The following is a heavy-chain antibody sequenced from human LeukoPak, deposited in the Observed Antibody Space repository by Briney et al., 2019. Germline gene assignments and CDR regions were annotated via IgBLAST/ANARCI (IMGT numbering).Heavy chain of an antibody. Sequence: PSETLSLTCTVSGGSISSGGYYWSWIRQHPGKGLEWIGYIYYSGSTYYNPSLKSRVTISVDTSKNQFSLKLSSVTAADTTVYYCARGRLLWFGDPPASWFDPWGQGTLVTVSS. CDR3: ARGRLLWFGDPPASWFDP. CDR1: GGSISSGGYY. D-gene: IGHD3-10*01. CDR2: IYYSGST. J-gene: IGHJ5*02. V-gene: IGHV4-31*03.